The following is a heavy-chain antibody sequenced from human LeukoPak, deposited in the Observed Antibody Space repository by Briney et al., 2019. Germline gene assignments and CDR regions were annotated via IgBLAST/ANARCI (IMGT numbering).Heavy chain of an antibody. CDR3: AREKYSREGSPDAFDI. CDR2: INAGNGNT. J-gene: IGHJ3*02. V-gene: IGHV1-3*01. CDR1: AYTFTSYA. D-gene: IGHD6-6*01. Sequence: SVNVSCKPSAYTFTSYAMHLVRQAPGQRLEWMGWINAGNGNTKYSQKFQGRVTITRDTSASTAYMELSSLRSEDTAVYYCAREKYSREGSPDAFDIWGQGTMVTVSS.